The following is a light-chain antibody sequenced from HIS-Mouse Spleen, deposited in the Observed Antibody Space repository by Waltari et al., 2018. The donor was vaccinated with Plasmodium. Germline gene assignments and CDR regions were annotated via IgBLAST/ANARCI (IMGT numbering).Light chain of an antibody. CDR3: QQYNSYSRT. Sequence: DIQMTQSPSTLSASVGDRVTITCRASQRISTWLAWYQQKPGKAPKLLIYKASSLESGVPSRFIGSGSGTEFTLTISSLQPDDFATYYCQQYNSYSRTFGQGTKVEIK. J-gene: IGKJ1*01. CDR1: QRISTW. CDR2: KAS. V-gene: IGKV1-5*03.